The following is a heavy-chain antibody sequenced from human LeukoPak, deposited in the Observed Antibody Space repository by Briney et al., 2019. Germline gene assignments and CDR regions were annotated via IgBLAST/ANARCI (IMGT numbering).Heavy chain of an antibody. CDR3: ARELWFANAPGSWLDP. CDR2: INQYGGEK. V-gene: IGHV3-7*03. J-gene: IGHJ5*02. CDR1: GFTFSNYW. Sequence: PGGSLRLSCAASGFTFSNYWLNWVRQAPGKGLEWVATINQYGGEKYYVDSVKGRFTISRDNAKDSLYLQMNSLRAEDTAVYYCARELWFANAPGSWLDPWGQGTLVTVSS. D-gene: IGHD3-10*01.